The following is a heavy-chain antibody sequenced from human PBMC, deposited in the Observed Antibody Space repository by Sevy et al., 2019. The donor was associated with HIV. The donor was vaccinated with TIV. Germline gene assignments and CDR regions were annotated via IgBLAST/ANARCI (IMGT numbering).Heavy chain of an antibody. Sequence: GESLKICCAASGFAFSTHAMHWVRQAPGKGLEWVAVISYEGTETFYAASVEGRFTISRDNSKNMLSLQINSLRPEDTAVYYCARDGGNSVKWYPLYWVHGTLVTVSS. CDR3: ARDGGNSVKWYPLY. D-gene: IGHD2-2*01. CDR2: ISYEGTET. V-gene: IGHV3-30-3*01. J-gene: IGHJ4*01. CDR1: GFAFSTHA.